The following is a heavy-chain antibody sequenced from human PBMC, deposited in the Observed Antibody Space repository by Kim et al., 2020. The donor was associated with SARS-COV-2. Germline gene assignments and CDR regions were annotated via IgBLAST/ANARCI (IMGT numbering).Heavy chain of an antibody. J-gene: IGHJ6*03. CDR3: VRDCSSTSCYGDYSKYMD. D-gene: IGHD2-2*01. CDR2: MNTYRGNT. CDR1: GYNFIDYA. V-gene: IGHV1-18*04. Sequence: ASVKVSCKPSGYNFIDYAVAWVRHAPGQGLEWMGWMNTYRGNTIYTQKFQGRVTMTRDASTRTAYMELASLTSDDTAVYYCVRDCSSTSCYGDYSKYMD.